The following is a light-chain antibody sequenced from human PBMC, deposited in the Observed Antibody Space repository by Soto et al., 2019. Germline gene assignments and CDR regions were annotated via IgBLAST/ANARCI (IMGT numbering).Light chain of an antibody. V-gene: IGLV1-40*01. CDR2: GNT. CDR3: HSQDRSLNGYV. CDR1: NSNIGAGYD. J-gene: IGLJ7*01. Sequence: QSVLAQPPSVSGAPGQRVTISCTGSNSNIGAGYDVHWYQQLPGTAPKLLIYGNTNRPSGVPDRFSGSRSGTSASLAITGLQADDEADSYCHSQDRSLNGYVFGTGTQLTVL.